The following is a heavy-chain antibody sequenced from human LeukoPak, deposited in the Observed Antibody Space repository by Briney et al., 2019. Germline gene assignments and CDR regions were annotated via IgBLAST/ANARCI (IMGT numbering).Heavy chain of an antibody. CDR3: VRDHLWSFDI. CDR1: GFTFSSYS. D-gene: IGHD2-21*01. CDR2: ITSSGYTK. V-gene: IGHV3-48*04. Sequence: PGGSLRLSCAASGFTFSSYSMNWVRQAPGKGTEWVSYITSSGYTKYYADSVKGRFTISRDDAKNSLYLQMNSLRAEDTAVYYCVRDHLWSFDIWGQGTVVTVSS. J-gene: IGHJ3*02.